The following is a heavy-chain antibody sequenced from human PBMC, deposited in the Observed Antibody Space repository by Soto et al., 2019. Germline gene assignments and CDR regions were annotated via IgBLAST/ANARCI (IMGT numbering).Heavy chain of an antibody. CDR2: IDPTDSYT. V-gene: IGHV5-10-1*01. D-gene: IGHD3-22*01. Sequence: PGQSQPLSYQASGCNFSSYWSSWIRKKTEKGLERMGRIDPTDSYTDYGPSFEGHVTMSVDRSINTAYLEWSSLKASDSAMYYFSRLTLAPDSSGYQLFASWGLGHLVTSPQ. CDR1: GCNFSSYW. CDR3: SRLTLAPDSSGYQLFAS. J-gene: IGHJ4*02.